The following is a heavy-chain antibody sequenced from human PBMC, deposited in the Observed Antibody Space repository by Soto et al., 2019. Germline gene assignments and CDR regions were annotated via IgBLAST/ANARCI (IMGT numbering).Heavy chain of an antibody. CDR1: GFTVSSNY. J-gene: IGHJ1*01. V-gene: IGHV3-53*01. CDR2: IYSGGST. CDR3: ARDRVESGYPEYFQH. Sequence: EVQLVESGGGLIQPGGSLRLSCAASGFTVSSNYMSWVRQAPGKGLEWVSVIYSGGSTYYADSVKGRFTISRDNSKNTLYLQMNRPTAEDTAVYYCARDRVESGYPEYFQHWGQGTLVTVSS. D-gene: IGHD3-22*01.